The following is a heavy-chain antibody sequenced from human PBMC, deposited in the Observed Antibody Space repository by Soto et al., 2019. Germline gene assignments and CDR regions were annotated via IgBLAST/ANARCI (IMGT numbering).Heavy chain of an antibody. V-gene: IGHV1-46*02. CDR2: LNPSGGST. Sequence: ASETVSCQESGYTFNRYYMQWVRQAPGQGLEWMGILNPSGGSTSYAQKFQGRVTMTRDTSTSTVYMELSSLRAEDTAVYYCARLVDCSSTSGYTDHWGQGTLVTVSS. J-gene: IGHJ4*02. CDR3: ARLVDCSSTSGYTDH. CDR1: GYTFNRYY. D-gene: IGHD2-2*02.